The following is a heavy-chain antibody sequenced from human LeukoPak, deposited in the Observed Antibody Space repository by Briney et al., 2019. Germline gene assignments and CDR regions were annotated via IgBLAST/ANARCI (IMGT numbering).Heavy chain of an antibody. CDR1: GYTFTTYY. CDR2: ISPSGGST. V-gene: IGHV1-46*01. J-gene: IGHJ6*03. Sequence: ASVKVSCKASGYTFTTYYMHWVRQAPGQGLEWMGIISPSGGSTSYAQKFQGRFTMTRDMSTSTAYMELRSLRFDDTAVYYCARDATYHSNYFITSLYYYYMDVWGKGTTVTVSS. CDR3: ARDATYHSNYFITSLYYYYMDV. D-gene: IGHD4-11*01.